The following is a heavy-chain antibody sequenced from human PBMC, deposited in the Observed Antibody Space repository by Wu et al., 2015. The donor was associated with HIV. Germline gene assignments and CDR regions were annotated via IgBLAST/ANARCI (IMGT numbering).Heavy chain of an antibody. D-gene: IGHD2-2*01. CDR1: GGTFSSYV. CDR3: AQDCSSDSCPSPPG. CDR2: IIPIFGTA. Sequence: QVQLVQSGAEVKKPGSSVKVSCKASGGTFSSYVISWVRQAPGQGLEWMGGIIPIFGTANYAQKFQDRVTITADESTSTACMELSSLKSEDTAVYYCAQDCSSDSCPSPPGWGQGTLVTVSS. J-gene: IGHJ4*02. V-gene: IGHV1-69*12.